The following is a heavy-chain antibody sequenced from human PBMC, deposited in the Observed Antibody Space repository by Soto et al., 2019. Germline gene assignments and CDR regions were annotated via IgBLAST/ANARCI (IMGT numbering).Heavy chain of an antibody. J-gene: IGHJ4*02. V-gene: IGHV3-33*01. Sequence: VGSLRLSCAASGFTFSSYGMHWVRKAPGKGLEWVAVIWSDGSNTNYADSVKGRFTISRDSAKNSLYLDMNGLRAEDTAVYYCARARLVVEGRFDYWGQGTLVTVSS. CDR1: GFTFSSYG. CDR2: IWSDGSNT. D-gene: IGHD3-22*01. CDR3: ARARLVVEGRFDY.